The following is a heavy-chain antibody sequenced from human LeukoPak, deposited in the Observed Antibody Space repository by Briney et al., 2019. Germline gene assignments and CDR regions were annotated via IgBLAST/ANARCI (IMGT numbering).Heavy chain of an antibody. J-gene: IGHJ4*02. D-gene: IGHD3-9*01. CDR3: ARGARLRYFDWLPGGRGYYFDY. CDR1: GGSFSGYY. CDR2: INHSGST. V-gene: IGHV4-34*01. Sequence: PSETLSLTCAVYGGSFSGYYWSWIRQPPGKGLEWIGEINHSGSTNYNPSLKSRVTISVDTSKNQFSLKLSSVTAADTAVYYCARGARLRYFDWLPGGRGYYFDYWGQGTLVTVSS.